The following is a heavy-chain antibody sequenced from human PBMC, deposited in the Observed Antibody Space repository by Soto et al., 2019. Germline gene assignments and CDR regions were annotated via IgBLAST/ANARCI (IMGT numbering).Heavy chain of an antibody. CDR3: ARRRPFTMFGVVIPTYYMDV. D-gene: IGHD3-3*01. V-gene: IGHV4-34*01. Sequence: QVQLQQWGAGLLKPSETLSLTCAVYGGSFSGYYWSWIRQPPGKGLEWIGEINHSGSTNYNPSLKSRVTILVDTSKNQFSRKLSSVTAADTDVYYCARRRPFTMFGVVIPTYYMDVWGKGTTVTVSS. CDR2: INHSGST. J-gene: IGHJ6*03. CDR1: GGSFSGYY.